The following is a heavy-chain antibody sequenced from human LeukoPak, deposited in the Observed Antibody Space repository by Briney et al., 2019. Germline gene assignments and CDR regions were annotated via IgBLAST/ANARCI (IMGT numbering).Heavy chain of an antibody. CDR1: GFTFSSYS. J-gene: IGHJ4*02. Sequence: GGSLRLSCAASGFTFSSYSMNWVRQAPGKGLVWVSRISSDGSTTTYADSVRGRFTISRDNAENTLYLQMNSLRAEDTAVYFCARDKVVRGVISDYWGQGTLVTVSS. D-gene: IGHD3-10*01. CDR3: ARDKVVRGVISDY. V-gene: IGHV3-74*01. CDR2: ISSDGSTT.